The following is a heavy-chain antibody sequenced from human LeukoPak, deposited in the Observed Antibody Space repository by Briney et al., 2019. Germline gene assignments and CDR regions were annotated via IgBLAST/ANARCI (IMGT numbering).Heavy chain of an antibody. CDR2: INPSGGST. D-gene: IGHD1-26*01. J-gene: IGHJ4*02. CDR1: GYTFTSYY. Sequence: ASVEVSCKASGYTFTSYYMHWVRQAPGQGLEWIGIINPSGGSTSYAQKFQGRVTMTRDTSTSTVYMELSSLRSEDTAVYYCARERFRSQVGATTSWMFWGQGTLVTVSS. CDR3: ARERFRSQVGATTSWMF. V-gene: IGHV1-46*01.